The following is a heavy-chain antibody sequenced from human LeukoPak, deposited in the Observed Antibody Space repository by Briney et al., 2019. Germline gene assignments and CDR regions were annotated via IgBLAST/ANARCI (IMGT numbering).Heavy chain of an antibody. V-gene: IGHV3-48*03. D-gene: IGHD3-3*01. CDR3: AGAPDFGDFYYYGMDV. J-gene: IGHJ6*02. Sequence: GGSLSLSCAASGFIFSSYEWNWVRQPPGKGLEGVSYICSIGSTIYYADSVKGRFTISRDNAKNSLYLQMNSLRAEDTAVYYCAGAPDFGDFYYYGMDVWGQGTTVTVSS. CDR2: ICSIGSTI. CDR1: GFIFSSYE.